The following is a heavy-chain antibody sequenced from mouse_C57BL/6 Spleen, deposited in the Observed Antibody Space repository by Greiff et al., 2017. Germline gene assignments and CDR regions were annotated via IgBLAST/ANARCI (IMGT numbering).Heavy chain of an antibody. CDR3: ARPGSNYYYAMDY. V-gene: IGHV5-17*01. Sequence: EVQLVESGGGLVKPGGSLKLSCAASGFTFSDYGMHWVRQAPEKGLEWVAYISSGSSTIYYADTVKGRFTISGDNAKNTLFLQMTSLRSEDTAMYYCARPGSNYYYAMDYWGQGTSVTVSS. D-gene: IGHD2-5*01. CDR1: GFTFSDYG. CDR2: ISSGSSTI. J-gene: IGHJ4*01.